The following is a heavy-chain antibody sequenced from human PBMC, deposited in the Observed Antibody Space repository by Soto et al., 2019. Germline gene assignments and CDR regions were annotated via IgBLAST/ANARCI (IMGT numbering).Heavy chain of an antibody. J-gene: IGHJ4*02. CDR1: GYSLTDLS. CDR2: FDPEDGET. CDR3: ASAPSGGTITMPPVRVHFDS. D-gene: IGHD3-10*01. Sequence: QVQLVQSGAEVKKPGASVRVSCKVSGYSLTDLSMHWVRQAPGKGLEWMGGFDPEDGETLFAQKFQGRITVTEDSSTDTAYMELSSLLSEDTAVYYCASAPSGGTITMPPVRVHFDSWGQGTLVTVSS. V-gene: IGHV1-24*01.